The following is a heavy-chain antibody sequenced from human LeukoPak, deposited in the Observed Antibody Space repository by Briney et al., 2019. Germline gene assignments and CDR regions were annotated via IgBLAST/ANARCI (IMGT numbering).Heavy chain of an antibody. V-gene: IGHV3-43*01. CDR2: ITWDGSRT. CDR3: AKNAVAATLYYFDY. D-gene: IGHD2-15*01. Sequence: GGSLRLSCAASGFTFDDYTFHWVRQAPGKGLEWVSLITWDGSRTNYADSVKGRFTISRDNSKNSLYLQMSSLRTEDTALYYCAKNAVAATLYYFDYWGQGSLVTVSS. CDR1: GFTFDDYT. J-gene: IGHJ4*02.